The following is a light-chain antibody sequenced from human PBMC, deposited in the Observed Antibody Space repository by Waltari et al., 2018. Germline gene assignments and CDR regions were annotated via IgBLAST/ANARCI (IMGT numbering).Light chain of an antibody. CDR2: DVS. CDR1: SSDVGGSNY. CDR3: SSYTSSSTPLV. Sequence: QSALTQPASVSGSPGQSITISCTGTSSDVGGSNYVSWYQQHPGKAPKLRIYDVSNLPSGVSIRFSGSKSGNTASLTISGLQAEDEADYYCSSYTSSSTPLVCGGGTKLTVL. V-gene: IGLV2-14*03. J-gene: IGLJ2*01.